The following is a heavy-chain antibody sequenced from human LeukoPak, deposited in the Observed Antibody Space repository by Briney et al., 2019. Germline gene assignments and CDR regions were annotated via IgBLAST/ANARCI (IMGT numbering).Heavy chain of an antibody. Sequence: GGSLRLSCTASVYTFSDSSMNWVRQAPGKGLEWLSYISSSSTTIYYADSVKGRFTISRDDAKNSLYLQMNSLRAEDTAVYYCARNLNTADDYWGQGILVTVCS. V-gene: IGHV3-48*01. CDR2: ISSSSTTI. CDR1: VYTFSDSS. CDR3: ARNLNTADDY. J-gene: IGHJ4*02. D-gene: IGHD5-18*01.